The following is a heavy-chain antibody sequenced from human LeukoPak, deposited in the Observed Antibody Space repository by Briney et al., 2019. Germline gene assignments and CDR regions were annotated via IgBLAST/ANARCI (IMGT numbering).Heavy chain of an antibody. CDR2: FYHSGST. D-gene: IGHD6-6*01. CDR3: ARIEYNFDY. Sequence: PSETLSLTCAVYGGSFSGYYWSWIRQPPGKGLEWIGSFYHSGSTYYNPSLKSRVTISVDTSKNQFSLKLSSVTAADTAVYYCARIEYNFDYWGQGTLVTVSS. V-gene: IGHV4-34*01. J-gene: IGHJ4*02. CDR1: GGSFSGYY.